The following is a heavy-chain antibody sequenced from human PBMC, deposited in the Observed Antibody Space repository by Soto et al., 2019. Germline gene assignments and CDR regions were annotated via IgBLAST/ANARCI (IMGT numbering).Heavy chain of an antibody. Sequence: PSETLSLTCTVSGGSISSGGYYWGWIRQHPGKGLEWIGYIYYSGSTYYNPSLKSRVTISVDTSKNQFSLKLSSVTAADTAVYYCARGSGVATTRYYAYFQHWGQGTLVTVSS. CDR2: IYYSGST. J-gene: IGHJ1*01. CDR3: ARGSGVATTRYYAYFQH. V-gene: IGHV4-31*03. D-gene: IGHD5-12*01. CDR1: GGSISSGGYY.